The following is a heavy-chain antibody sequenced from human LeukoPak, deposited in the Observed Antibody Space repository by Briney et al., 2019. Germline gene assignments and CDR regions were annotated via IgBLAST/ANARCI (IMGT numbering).Heavy chain of an antibody. Sequence: GASVKVSYXASGGTFSSYAISWVRQAPGQGLEWMGRIIPIFGTANYAQKFQGRVTITTDESTSTAYMELSSLRSEDTAVYYCARVEGANDYWGQGTLVTVSS. V-gene: IGHV1-69*05. CDR1: GGTFSSYA. J-gene: IGHJ4*02. D-gene: IGHD1-26*01. CDR2: IIPIFGTA. CDR3: ARVEGANDY.